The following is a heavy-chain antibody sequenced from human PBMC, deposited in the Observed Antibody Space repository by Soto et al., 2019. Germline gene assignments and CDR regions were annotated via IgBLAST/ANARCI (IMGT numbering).Heavy chain of an antibody. V-gene: IGHV3-23*01. J-gene: IGHJ1*01. Sequence: RLSCAASGFTFSSYAMSWVRQAPGKGLEWVSAISGSGGSTYYADSVKGRFTISRDNSKNTLYLQMNSLRAEDTAVYYCAKDLGSSWYMGYFQHWGQGTLVTVSS. CDR2: ISGSGGST. CDR1: GFTFSSYA. D-gene: IGHD6-13*01. CDR3: AKDLGSSWYMGYFQH.